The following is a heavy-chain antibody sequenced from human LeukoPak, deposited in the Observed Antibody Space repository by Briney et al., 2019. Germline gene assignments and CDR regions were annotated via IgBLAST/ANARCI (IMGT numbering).Heavy chain of an antibody. J-gene: IGHJ6*02. CDR3: ARESEQQPYGMDV. CDR2: ISAYNGNT. D-gene: IGHD6-13*01. CDR1: GGTFSSYA. Sequence: ASVKVSRKASGGTFSSYAISWVRQAPGQGLEWMGWISAYNGNTNYAQKLQGRVTMTTDTSTSTAYMELRSLRSDDTAVYYCARESEQQPYGMDVWGQGTTVTVSS. V-gene: IGHV1-18*01.